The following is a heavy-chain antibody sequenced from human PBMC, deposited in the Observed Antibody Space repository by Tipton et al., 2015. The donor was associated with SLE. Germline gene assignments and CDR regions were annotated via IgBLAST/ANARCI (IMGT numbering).Heavy chain of an antibody. V-gene: IGHV4-38-2*02. CDR3: AKNPAAAPDDY. D-gene: IGHD2-2*01. Sequence: TLSLTCTVSGYSISSGSYWGWIRQPPGKRLEWIGSIYHSGDSFYNPSLKSRVTISADTSKNQFSLRLSSVTAADTAVYYCAKNPAAAPDDYWGPGTLVTVSS. J-gene: IGHJ4*02. CDR2: IYHSGDS. CDR1: GYSISSGSY.